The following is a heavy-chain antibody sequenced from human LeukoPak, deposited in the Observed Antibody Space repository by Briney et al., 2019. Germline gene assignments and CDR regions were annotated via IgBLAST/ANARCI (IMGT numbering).Heavy chain of an antibody. J-gene: IGHJ4*02. CDR2: ISGSGGST. CDR1: GFTFSSYA. D-gene: IGHD5-12*01. CDR3: AMAEVDIVATTPY. Sequence: GGSLRLSCAASGFTFSSYAMSWVRQAPGKGLEWVSAISGSGGSTYYADSVKGRFTISRDNSKNTLYLQMNSLRAEDTAVYYCAMAEVDIVATTPYWGQGTLVTVSS. V-gene: IGHV3-23*01.